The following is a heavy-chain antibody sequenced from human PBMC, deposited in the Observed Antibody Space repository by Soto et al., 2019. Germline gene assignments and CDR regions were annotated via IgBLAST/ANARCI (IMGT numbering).Heavy chain of an antibody. D-gene: IGHD2-2*01. Sequence: SETLSLTCAVYGGSFSGYYWSWIRQPPGKGLEWIGEINHSGSTTYDLSLKSRVTISLDTSKNQFSVKLSSVTAADTAVYYCARGRQYQLLKAKYSYYYYMDVWGKGTTVTVSS. CDR2: INHSGST. J-gene: IGHJ6*03. CDR1: GGSFSGYY. V-gene: IGHV4-34*01. CDR3: ARGRQYQLLKAKYSYYYYMDV.